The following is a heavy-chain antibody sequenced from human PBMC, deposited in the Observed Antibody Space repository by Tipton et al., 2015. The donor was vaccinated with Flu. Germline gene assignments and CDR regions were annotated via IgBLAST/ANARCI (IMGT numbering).Heavy chain of an antibody. Sequence: SLRLSCAASGFTFSIYAMSWVRQAPGKRLEWISAISGGGGGTYYADSVKGRFTISRDNSKNTLYLRMNSLRAEDTAIYYCAKDGGSRFLEWLLYWGQGALVTVSS. CDR2: ISGGGGGT. CDR1: GFTFSIYA. CDR3: AKDGGSRFLEWLLY. D-gene: IGHD3-3*01. V-gene: IGHV3-23*01. J-gene: IGHJ4*02.